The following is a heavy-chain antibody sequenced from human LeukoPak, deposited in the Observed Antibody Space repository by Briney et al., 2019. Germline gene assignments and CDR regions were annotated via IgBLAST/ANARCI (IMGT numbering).Heavy chain of an antibody. Sequence: PSETLSLTCTVSGGSISSYYWSWIRQPPGKGLEWIGYIYYSGSTNYNPSLKSRVTISVDMSKNQFSLKLSSVTAADTAVYYCARVPTIFGVVTLYYFDYWGQGTLVTVSS. CDR1: GGSISSYY. V-gene: IGHV4-59*01. D-gene: IGHD3-3*01. CDR3: ARVPTIFGVVTLYYFDY. CDR2: IYYSGST. J-gene: IGHJ4*02.